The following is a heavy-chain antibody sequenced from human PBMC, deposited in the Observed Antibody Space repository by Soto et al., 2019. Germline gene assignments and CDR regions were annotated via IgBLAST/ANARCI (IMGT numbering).Heavy chain of an antibody. CDR3: ARGRYSVSVWTTLVAHYYYYGMDV. V-gene: IGHV1-69*13. D-gene: IGHD3-9*01. J-gene: IGHJ6*02. Sequence: SVKVSCKASGGTFSSYAISWVRQAPGQGLEWMGGIIPIFGTANYAQKFQGRVTITADESTSTAYMELSSLRSEDTAVYYCARGRYSVSVWTTLVAHYYYYGMDVWGQGTTVTVSS. CDR2: IIPIFGTA. CDR1: GGTFSSYA.